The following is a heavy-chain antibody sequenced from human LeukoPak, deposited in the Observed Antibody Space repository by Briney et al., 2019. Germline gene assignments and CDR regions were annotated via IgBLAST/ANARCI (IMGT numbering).Heavy chain of an antibody. V-gene: IGHV1-69*01. CDR3: ARGEIVAVAGTTGGYYYYGMDV. CDR2: IIPISGTA. Sequence: ASVKVSCKASGGTFSSYAISWVRQAPGQGLEWMGGIIPISGTANYAQKFQGRVTITADESTSTAYMELSSLRSEDTAVYYCARGEIVAVAGTTGGYYYYGMDVWGKGTTVTVSS. J-gene: IGHJ6*04. CDR1: GGTFSSYA. D-gene: IGHD6-19*01.